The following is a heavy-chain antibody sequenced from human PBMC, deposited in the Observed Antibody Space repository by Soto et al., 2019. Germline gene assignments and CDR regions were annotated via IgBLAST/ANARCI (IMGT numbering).Heavy chain of an antibody. CDR3: ARVSEFGHWYFDL. CDR2: INHSGST. Sequence: QVQLQQWGAGLLKPSETLSLTCAVYGGSFSGYYWSWIRQPPGKGLEWIGEINHSGSTNYNPSLKSRVTISVDTSKNQFSLKLSSVTAADTAVYYCARVSEFGHWYFDLWGRGTLVTVSS. J-gene: IGHJ2*01. CDR1: GGSFSGYY. D-gene: IGHD3-16*01. V-gene: IGHV4-34*01.